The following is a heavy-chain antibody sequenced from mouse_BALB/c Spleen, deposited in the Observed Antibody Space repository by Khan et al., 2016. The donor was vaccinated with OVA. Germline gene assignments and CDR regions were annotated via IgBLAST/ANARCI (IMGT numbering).Heavy chain of an antibody. CDR2: ISGDSSNI. CDR3: ARSDYYGYYFAY. Sequence: EVELVESGGGLVQPGGSRKLSCAASGFTFSSYGMHWVRQAPEKGLEWVAYISGDSSNIYYTDTVKGRFTISRDNPKNPLSLQMAMRMAEDTAMDYCARSDYYGYYFAYWGPGTTLTVSS. CDR1: GFTFSSYG. V-gene: IGHV5-17*02. J-gene: IGHJ2*01. D-gene: IGHD1-1*01.